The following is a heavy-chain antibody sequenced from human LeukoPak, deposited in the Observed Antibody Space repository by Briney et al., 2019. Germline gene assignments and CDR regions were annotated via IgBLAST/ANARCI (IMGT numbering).Heavy chain of an antibody. CDR3: AREVGRGFDY. CDR2: MNPNNGNT. D-gene: IGHD1-26*01. V-gene: IGHV1-18*01. Sequence: ASVKVSCKASGYTFTSYGISWVRQATGQGLEWMGWMNPNNGNTHYAQKLQGRVTMTTDTSTSTAYMEVRSLRSGDTAVYYCAREVGRGFDYWGQGTLVTVSS. CDR1: GYTFTSYG. J-gene: IGHJ4*02.